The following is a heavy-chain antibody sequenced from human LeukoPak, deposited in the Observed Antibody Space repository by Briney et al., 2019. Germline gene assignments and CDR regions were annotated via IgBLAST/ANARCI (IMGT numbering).Heavy chain of an antibody. CDR3: ARVSGSYFDY. CDR1: GGSISSSDW. Sequence: PSGTLSLTCAVSGGSISSSDWWSWVRQPPGKGLEWLGQIYYSGSTNYKPSLKSRVTISVDKSKNQFSLKLSSVTAADTAVYYCARVSGSYFDYWGQGTLVTVSS. CDR2: IYYSGST. D-gene: IGHD1-26*01. J-gene: IGHJ4*02. V-gene: IGHV4-4*02.